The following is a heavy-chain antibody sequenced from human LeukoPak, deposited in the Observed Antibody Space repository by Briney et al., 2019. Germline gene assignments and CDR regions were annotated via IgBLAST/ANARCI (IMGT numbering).Heavy chain of an antibody. CDR3: ARGMRWLQLDYFDY. CDR2: IIPILGIA. V-gene: IGHV1-69*04. CDR1: GGTFSSYA. D-gene: IGHD5-18*01. J-gene: IGHJ4*02. Sequence: SVKVSCKASGGTFSSYAISWVRQAPGQGLEWMGRIIPILGIANYAQKFQGRVTITADKSTSTAYMELSSLRSEDTAVYYCARGMRWLQLDYFDYWGQRTLVTVSS.